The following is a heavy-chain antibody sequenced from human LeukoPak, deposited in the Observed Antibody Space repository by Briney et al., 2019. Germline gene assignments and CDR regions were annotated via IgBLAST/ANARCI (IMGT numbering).Heavy chain of an antibody. D-gene: IGHD3-10*01. CDR3: ARGRYTMVRGVIGRDTDYYYYSYMDV. Sequence: SETLSLTCAVYGGSFSGYYWSWIRQPPGKGLEWIGEINHSGSTNYNPSLKSRVTISVGTSKNQFSLQLNSVTPEDTAVYYCARGRYTMVRGVIGRDTDYYYYSYMDVWGKGTTVTISS. CDR1: GGSFSGYY. J-gene: IGHJ6*03. V-gene: IGHV4-34*01. CDR2: INHSGST.